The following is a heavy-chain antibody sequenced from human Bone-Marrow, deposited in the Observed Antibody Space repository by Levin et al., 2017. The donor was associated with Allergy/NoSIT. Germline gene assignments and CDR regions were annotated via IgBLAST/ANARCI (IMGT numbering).Heavy chain of an antibody. J-gene: IGHJ6*02. Sequence: HPGGSLRLSCAASGFSFNAYDMHWVRQVPGEGLEWVSTMTIAGDTSYAGSVKGRFTISRENAESSLYLQMNSLGVGDTAVYYCARARGGQWGHEFYYHGMDVWGQGTTVTVSS. V-gene: IGHV3-13*01. D-gene: IGHD1-26*01. CDR1: GFSFNAYD. CDR3: ARARGGQWGHEFYYHGMDV. CDR2: MTIAGDT.